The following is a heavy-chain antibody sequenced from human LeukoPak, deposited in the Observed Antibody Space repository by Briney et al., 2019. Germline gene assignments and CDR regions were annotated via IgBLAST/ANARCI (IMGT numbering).Heavy chain of an antibody. CDR2: ISGSGGST. CDR1: VSSYA. Sequence: GGSLRLSYAASVSSYAMSWVRQAPGKGLEWVSTISGSGGSTYYADSVKGRFSISRDNSKNTLYLQMNSLRSDDTAVYYCARNRDHRLVGATNYFDYWGQGTLVTVSS. J-gene: IGHJ4*02. V-gene: IGHV3-23*01. D-gene: IGHD1-26*01. CDR3: ARNRDHRLVGATNYFDY.